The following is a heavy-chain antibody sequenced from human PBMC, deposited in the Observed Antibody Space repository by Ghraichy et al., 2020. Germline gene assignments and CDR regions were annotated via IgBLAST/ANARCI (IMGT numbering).Heavy chain of an antibody. V-gene: IGHV4-39*01. D-gene: IGHD4-23*01. Sequence: SQTLSLTCTVSGGSISSSYDYWGWIRQPPGKGLEWIGTVYYSGTTYYNPSPKSRVTISVDTSKNQFSLKLSSVTAADTAVYYCARQLASVLTPFDYWGQGTPVTVSS. CDR2: VYYSGTT. CDR1: GGSISSSYDY. CDR3: ARQLASVLTPFDY. J-gene: IGHJ4*02.